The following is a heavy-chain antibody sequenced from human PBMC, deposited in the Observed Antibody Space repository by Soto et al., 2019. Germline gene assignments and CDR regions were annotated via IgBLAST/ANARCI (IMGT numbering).Heavy chain of an antibody. D-gene: IGHD6-19*01. Sequence: QVQLQQWGAGLLKPSETLSLTCAVYGGSFSGYYWSWIRQPPGKGLEWIGEINHGGSTNYNPSLKSRVTISVDTSKNQFFLKLSSVTAADTAVYYSARGLNGYRRIAVAGTGRVYAFDIWGQGTMVTVSS. CDR1: GGSFSGYY. V-gene: IGHV4-34*01. CDR2: INHGGST. CDR3: ARGLNGYRRIAVAGTGRVYAFDI. J-gene: IGHJ3*02.